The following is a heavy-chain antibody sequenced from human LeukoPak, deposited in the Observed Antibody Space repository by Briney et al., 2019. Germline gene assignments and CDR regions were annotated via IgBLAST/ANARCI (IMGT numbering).Heavy chain of an antibody. CDR2: INPSGGST. CDR3: AGGGYDFDI. Sequence: ASVKVSCKASGGTFSSYAISWVRQAPGQGLEWMGIINPSGGSTSYAQKFQGRVTMTSDTSTSTVYMDLNSLRSEDTAVYYCAGGGYDFDIWGQGTMVSVSS. D-gene: IGHD3-16*01. V-gene: IGHV1-46*01. J-gene: IGHJ3*02. CDR1: GGTFSSYA.